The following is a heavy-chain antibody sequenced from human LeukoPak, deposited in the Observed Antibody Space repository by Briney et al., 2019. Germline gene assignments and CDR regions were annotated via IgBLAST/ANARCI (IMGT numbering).Heavy chain of an antibody. CDR3: VRDQGGSSSH. CDR2: ISSFSGTI. CDR1: GLTFSFYS. V-gene: IGHV3-48*01. J-gene: IGHJ4*02. Sequence: PGGSLRLPCAASGLTFSFYSMNWVRQAPGKGLEWVSYISSFSGTINYAESVKGRFTISRDNAKNSLYLQMNSLRADDTAVYYCVRDQGGSSSHWGQGTLVTVSS. D-gene: IGHD6-6*01.